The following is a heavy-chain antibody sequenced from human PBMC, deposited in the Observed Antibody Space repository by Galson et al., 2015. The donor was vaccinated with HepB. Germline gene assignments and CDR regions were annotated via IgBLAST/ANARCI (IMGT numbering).Heavy chain of an antibody. CDR2: ISYDGSNK. CDR1: GFTFSSYA. D-gene: IGHD4-17*01. CDR3: ARYGKPNYYYYGMDV. Sequence: SLRLSCAASGFTFSSYAMHWVRQAPGKGLEWVAVISYDGSNKYYADSVKGRFTISRDNSKNTLYLQMNSLRAEDTAVYYCARYGKPNYYYYGMDVWGQGTTVTVSS. J-gene: IGHJ6*02. V-gene: IGHV3-30-3*01.